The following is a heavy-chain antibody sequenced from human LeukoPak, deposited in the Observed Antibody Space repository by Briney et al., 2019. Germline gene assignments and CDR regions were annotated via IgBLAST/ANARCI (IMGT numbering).Heavy chain of an antibody. CDR3: ARHPRDNSGYFSWFDP. CDR1: GGSISSYY. V-gene: IGHV4-4*09. D-gene: IGHD3-22*01. Sequence: PSETLSLTCTVFGGSISSYYWSWIRQPPGKGLEWIGYIHTSGSTNYNPSLKSRVTTSVDTSKNQFSLTLTSVTAADTAVYYCARHPRDNSGYFSWFDPWGQGTLVTVSS. J-gene: IGHJ5*02. CDR2: IHTSGST.